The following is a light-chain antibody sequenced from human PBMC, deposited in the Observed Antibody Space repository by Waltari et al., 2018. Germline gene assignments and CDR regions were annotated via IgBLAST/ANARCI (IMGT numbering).Light chain of an antibody. CDR1: QSISSW. J-gene: IGKJ5*01. Sequence: DIQMTQSPSALSASVGDRVTITCRASQSISSWLAWYRQKPGEVPKLLIQKSSHLQSGVPSRFSGSGSGTEMTLTISSLQSDDFAIYYCQQYSDDPMTFGQGTRLENK. CDR3: QQYSDDPMT. CDR2: KSS. V-gene: IGKV1-5*03.